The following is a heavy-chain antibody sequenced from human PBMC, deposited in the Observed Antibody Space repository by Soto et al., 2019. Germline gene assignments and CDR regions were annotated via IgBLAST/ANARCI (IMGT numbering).Heavy chain of an antibody. CDR2: ISGGGGST. Sequence: EVQLLESGGGLVQPGGSLRLSCAASGFTFSNYAINWVRLAPGKGLEWVSDISGGGGSTYYADSVKGRLTIFRDTSKNTVFLQMNSLRADDTAVYYCAKGFIVVVTVLRPDDAFDVWGQGTMVTVSS. D-gene: IGHD2-21*02. V-gene: IGHV3-23*01. CDR3: AKGFIVVVTVLRPDDAFDV. CDR1: GFTFSNYA. J-gene: IGHJ3*01.